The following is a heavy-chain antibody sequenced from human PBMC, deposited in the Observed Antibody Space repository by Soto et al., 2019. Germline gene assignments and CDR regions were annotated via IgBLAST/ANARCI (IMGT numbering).Heavy chain of an antibody. Sequence: PGGSLRLSCAASGFTFSSYGMHWVRQAPGKGLEWVAVIWYDGSNKYYADSVKGRFTISRDNSKNTLYLQMNSLRAEDTAVYYCARAPYDSSGYYGMDVWGQGTTVTVSS. CDR1: GFTFSSYG. J-gene: IGHJ6*02. V-gene: IGHV3-33*01. CDR2: IWYDGSNK. CDR3: ARAPYDSSGYYGMDV. D-gene: IGHD3-22*01.